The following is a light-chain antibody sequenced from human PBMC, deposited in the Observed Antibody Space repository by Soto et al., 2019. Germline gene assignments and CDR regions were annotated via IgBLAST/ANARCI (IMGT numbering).Light chain of an antibody. V-gene: IGKV3-20*01. CDR1: QNLGTLY. Sequence: EIVLTQSPGTLSLSPGERGTLSCRASQNLGTLYLAWFQQKSGQAPRLLIYSASRRATGIPDRFTGSGSGTDFTLTINRVETEDFPVYFCQQYAGSPRTFGQGTKVDI. J-gene: IGKJ1*01. CDR2: SAS. CDR3: QQYAGSPRT.